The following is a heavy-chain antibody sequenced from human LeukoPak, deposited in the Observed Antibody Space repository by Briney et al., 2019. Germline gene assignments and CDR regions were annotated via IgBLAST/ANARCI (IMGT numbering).Heavy chain of an antibody. V-gene: IGHV1-46*01. CDR3: AKQAMVRGAYVGYWFDP. CDR1: GYTFTSYY. Sequence: ASVKVSCKASGYTFTSYYMHWVRQAPGQGLEWMGIINPSGGSTSYAQKFQGRVTMTRDTSTSTVYMELSSLRSEDTAVYYCAKQAMVRGAYVGYWFDPWGQGTLVTVSS. CDR2: INPSGGST. D-gene: IGHD3-10*01. J-gene: IGHJ5*02.